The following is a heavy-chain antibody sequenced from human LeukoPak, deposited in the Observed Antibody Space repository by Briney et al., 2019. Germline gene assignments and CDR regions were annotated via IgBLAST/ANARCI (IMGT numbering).Heavy chain of an antibody. D-gene: IGHD1-26*01. CDR1: GITFDNYA. Sequence: GGSLRLSCAVSGITFDNYAMNWIRQAPGKGLEWVSDISGSGGMTYYADSVKGRFTISRDNAKNTLFLQMNSLRAEDTAVYYCATTGSGSYYDYWGQGTLVTVSS. V-gene: IGHV3-23*01. CDR3: ATTGSGSYYDY. CDR2: ISGSGGMT. J-gene: IGHJ4*02.